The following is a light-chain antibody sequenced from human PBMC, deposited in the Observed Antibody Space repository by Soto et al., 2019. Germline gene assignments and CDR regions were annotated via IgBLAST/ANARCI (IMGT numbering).Light chain of an antibody. CDR1: SSDVGGYSY. CDR3: SSYAGSNHNWV. Sequence: QSALTQPPSASGSPGQSVTISCTGTSSDVGGYSYVSWYQQHPGKAPKLMIYEVSKRPSGVPDRFSGSKSGNTASLTVSGLQAEDEADYYCSSYAGSNHNWVFGGGTKVTVL. J-gene: IGLJ3*02. CDR2: EVS. V-gene: IGLV2-8*01.